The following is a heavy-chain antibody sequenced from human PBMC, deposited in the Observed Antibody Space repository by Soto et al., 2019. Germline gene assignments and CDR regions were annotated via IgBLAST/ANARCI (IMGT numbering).Heavy chain of an antibody. D-gene: IGHD2-8*02. Sequence: GGSLRLSCAASGFTFSSYGMHWVRQAPGKGLEWVAVIWYDGSNKYYADSVKGRFTISRDNSKNTLYLQMNSLRAEDTAVYYCGRDQSGRGFDPWGQGTLVTVSS. CDR3: GRDQSGRGFDP. J-gene: IGHJ5*02. V-gene: IGHV3-33*01. CDR2: IWYDGSNK. CDR1: GFTFSSYG.